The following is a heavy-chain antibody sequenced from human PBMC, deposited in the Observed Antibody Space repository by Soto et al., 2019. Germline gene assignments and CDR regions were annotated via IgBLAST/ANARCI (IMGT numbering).Heavy chain of an antibody. J-gene: IGHJ4*02. CDR3: ASWGESYGYDY. V-gene: IGHV3-23*01. D-gene: IGHD5-18*01. CDR2: ISGSGGST. Sequence: WVRQAPGKGLEWVSAISGSGGSTYYADSVKGRFTISRDNSKNTLYLQMNSLRAEDTAVYYCASWGESYGYDYWGQGTLVTVSS.